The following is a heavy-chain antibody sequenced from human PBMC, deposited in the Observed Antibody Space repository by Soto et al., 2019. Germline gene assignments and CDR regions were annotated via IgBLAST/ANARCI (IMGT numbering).Heavy chain of an antibody. V-gene: IGHV1-2*02. CDR1: GYTFTGDY. D-gene: IGHD6-13*01. CDR3: AIPKGSPNYYYYGMDV. J-gene: IGHJ6*02. Sequence: QVQLVQSGAEVKKPGASVTVSCKASGYTFTGDYMHWVRQAPGQGLEWMGWINPNSGGTNYAQKFQGRVTMTRDTPISTAYMELSRLRSDDTAVYYCAIPKGSPNYYYYGMDVWGQGTTVTVSS. CDR2: INPNSGGT.